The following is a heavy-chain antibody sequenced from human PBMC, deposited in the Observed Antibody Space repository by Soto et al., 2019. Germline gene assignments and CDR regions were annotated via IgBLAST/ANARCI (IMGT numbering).Heavy chain of an antibody. CDR1: AFTFSDYY. V-gene: IGHV3-11*05. Sequence: QVQLVESGGGLVKPGGSLRLSCAASAFTFSDYYMSWIRQAPGKGLEWVSYISSSSSYTNYADSVKGRFTISRDNAKNSLYLQMNSLRAEDTAVYYCARDADILTGSDAFDIWGQGTMVTVSS. J-gene: IGHJ3*02. D-gene: IGHD3-9*01. CDR3: ARDADILTGSDAFDI. CDR2: ISSSSSYT.